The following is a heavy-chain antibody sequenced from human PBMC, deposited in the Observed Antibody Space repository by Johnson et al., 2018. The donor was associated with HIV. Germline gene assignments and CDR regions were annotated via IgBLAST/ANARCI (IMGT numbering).Heavy chain of an antibody. J-gene: IGHJ3*02. Sequence: MLLVESGGGLVQPGGSLRLSCAASGFTFDDYGMSWVRQAPGKGLEWVSGINLNGGSTGYADSVKGRFTISRDNSKNTLYLQMNSLRAEATAVYYCAGRVSWALEKAVDSVGQGTMGTVSS. CDR2: INLNGGST. V-gene: IGHV3-20*04. D-gene: IGHD5-24*01. CDR3: AGRVSWALEKAVDS. CDR1: GFTFDDYG.